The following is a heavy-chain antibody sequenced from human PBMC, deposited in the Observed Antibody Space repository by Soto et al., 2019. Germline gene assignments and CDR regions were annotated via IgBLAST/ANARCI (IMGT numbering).Heavy chain of an antibody. V-gene: IGHV1-58*02. CDR3: AARGYDYIWGSYRSPNDAFDI. Sequence: SLKVSCQASGYTFTGYYMHWVRQAPGQRLEWMGWINAGNGNTNYAQKFQERVTITRDMSTSTAYMELSSLRSEDTAVYYCAARGYDYIWGSYRSPNDAFDIWGQGTMVTVSS. CDR1: GYTFTGYY. J-gene: IGHJ3*02. D-gene: IGHD3-16*02. CDR2: INAGNGNT.